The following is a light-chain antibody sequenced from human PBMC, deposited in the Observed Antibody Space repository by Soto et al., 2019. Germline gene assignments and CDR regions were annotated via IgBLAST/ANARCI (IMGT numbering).Light chain of an antibody. CDR3: QQYGSSPLS. J-gene: IGKJ4*01. Sequence: EIVLTQSPGTLSLSPGERATLSCRASQSVSSGYLAWYQQKPGQAPRLLIYDASSRATGIPDRFSGSGSGTDFTLAINKVEPDDFAIYYCQQYGSSPLSFGGGTKVEIK. CDR2: DAS. V-gene: IGKV3-20*01. CDR1: QSVSSGY.